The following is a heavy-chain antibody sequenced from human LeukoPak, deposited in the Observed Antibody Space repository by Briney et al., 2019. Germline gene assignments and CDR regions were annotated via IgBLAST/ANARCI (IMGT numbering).Heavy chain of an antibody. D-gene: IGHD6-19*01. CDR2: IYPGDSDT. J-gene: IGHJ6*03. Sequence: GESLKISCKGSGYRFTSYWIGWVRQMPGKGLEWMGIIYPGDSDTRYSPSFQGQVTISADKSISTAYLQWSSLKASDTAMYYCARGRVGIAVAGTLWEGYYYMDVWGKGTTVTISS. CDR3: ARGRVGIAVAGTLWEGYYYMDV. CDR1: GYRFTSYW. V-gene: IGHV5-51*01.